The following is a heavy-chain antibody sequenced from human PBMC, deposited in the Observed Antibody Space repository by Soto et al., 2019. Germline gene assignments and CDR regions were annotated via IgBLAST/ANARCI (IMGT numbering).Heavy chain of an antibody. J-gene: IGHJ4*02. D-gene: IGHD4-4*01. CDR2: INPSGGST. V-gene: IGHV1-46*01. Sequence: QVQLVQSGAEVKKPGASVKVSCKASGYTFITYYMHWVRQAPGQGLEWVGIINPSGGSTSYGQEFQGRVSMPRDTSTSTVYMELSSLRSEDTAVYYCARSNDYSNYVCDSWGQGTLVTVSS. CDR3: ARSNDYSNYVCDS. CDR1: GYTFITYY.